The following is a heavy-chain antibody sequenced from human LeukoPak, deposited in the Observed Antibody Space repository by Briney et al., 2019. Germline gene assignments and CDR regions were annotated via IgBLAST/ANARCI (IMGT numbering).Heavy chain of an antibody. CDR3: SEHPSGYSSGWGGY. J-gene: IGHJ4*02. D-gene: IGHD6-19*01. V-gene: IGHV4-39*01. Sequence: SETLSLTCTVSGGSISSSSYYWGWIRQPPGKGLEWIGSIYYSGSTYYNPSLKSRVTISVDTSKNQFSLKLSSVTAADTAVYYWSEHPSGYSSGWGGYWGQGTLVTVSS. CDR2: IYYSGST. CDR1: GGSISSSSYY.